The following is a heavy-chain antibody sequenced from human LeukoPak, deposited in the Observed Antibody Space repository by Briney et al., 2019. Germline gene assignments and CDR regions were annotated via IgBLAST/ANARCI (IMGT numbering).Heavy chain of an antibody. CDR1: GFNFSSYA. V-gene: IGHV3-48*02. CDR2: ISSSSSSI. CDR3: AREPRESCAAFDI. Sequence: GGSLRLSCAASGFNFSSYAMSWVRQAPGSGLEWVSYISSSSSSIYYADSVKGRFTISRDNAKNSLYLQMNSLRDEDTAVYYCAREPRESCAAFDIWGQGTMVTVSS. J-gene: IGHJ3*02.